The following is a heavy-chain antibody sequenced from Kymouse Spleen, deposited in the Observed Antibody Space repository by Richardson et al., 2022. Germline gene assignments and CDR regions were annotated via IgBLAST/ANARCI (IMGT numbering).Heavy chain of an antibody. CDR1: GFTFSSYG. Sequence: QVQLVESGGGVVQPGRSLRLSCAASGFTFSSYGMHWVRQAPGKGLEWVAVIWYDGSNKYYADSVKGRFTISRDNSKNTLYLQMNSLRAEDTAVYYCARDILTGYYFDYWGQGTLVTVSS. V-gene: IGHV3-33*01. J-gene: IGHJ4*02. CDR3: ARDILTGYYFDY. CDR2: IWYDGSNK. D-gene: IGHD3-9*01.